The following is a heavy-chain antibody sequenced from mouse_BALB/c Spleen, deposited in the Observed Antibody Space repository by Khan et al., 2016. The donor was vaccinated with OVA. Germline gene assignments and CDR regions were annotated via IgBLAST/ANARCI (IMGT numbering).Heavy chain of an antibody. V-gene: IGHV3-5*02. D-gene: IGHD1-2*01. CDR2: LYYSGTT. CDR1: GISITTGNYR. J-gene: IGHJ2*01. CDR3: TRERGCFGSCYFDY. Sequence: EVQLQESGPGLVKPSQTVSLTCTVTGISITTGNYRWSWIRHFPGNKLEWIGYLYYSGTTTYNPSLTSRTTITRDTSNNRFFLEMNFLNNDDTATSYCTRERGCFGSCYFDYWGQGTALTVSS.